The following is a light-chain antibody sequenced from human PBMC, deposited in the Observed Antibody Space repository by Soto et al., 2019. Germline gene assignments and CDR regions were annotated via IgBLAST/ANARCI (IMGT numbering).Light chain of an antibody. Sequence: DIQMTQSQSPFLPLVENRSPLTCRAIQNINRNLNCYQQEPGKAPRLLIYAASSLQSGVPSRFSGSGSWTDFTLTISSLQPEDFATFYCQQTYSISQPTFGGGTKVEIK. CDR2: AAS. V-gene: IGKV1-39*01. CDR3: QQTYSISQPT. CDR1: QNINRN. J-gene: IGKJ4*01.